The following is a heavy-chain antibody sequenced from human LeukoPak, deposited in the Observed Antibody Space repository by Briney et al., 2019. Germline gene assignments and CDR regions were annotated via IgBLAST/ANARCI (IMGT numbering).Heavy chain of an antibody. CDR1: GGPIKSTDSF. D-gene: IGHD3-9*01. CDR3: ARARGYDILTGYYRGWYFDL. CDR2: IYYSGST. V-gene: IGHV4-31*11. Sequence: SQTLSLTCAVSGGPIKSTDSFWTWIGQNPGKGLEWIGYIYYSGSTYYNPSLKSRLTISVDTSNNQFSLSLSSVTAADTALYYCARARGYDILTGYYRGWYFDLWGRGTLVTVSS. J-gene: IGHJ2*01.